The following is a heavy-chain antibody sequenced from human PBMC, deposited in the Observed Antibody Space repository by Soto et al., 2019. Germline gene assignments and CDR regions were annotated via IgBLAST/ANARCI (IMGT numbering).Heavy chain of an antibody. CDR2: ISSSGSTI. V-gene: IGHV3-48*03. CDR3: ATDGKHCSSTGCCYYYYYKDV. J-gene: IGHJ6*03. Sequence: GSLRLSCAASGFTFSSYEMNWVRQAPGKGLEWVSYISSSGSTIYYADSVKGRFTISRDNAKNSLYLQMNSRRAEDTAVYYCATDGKHCSSTGCCYYYYYKDVWGKGTTVTVSS. D-gene: IGHD2-2*01. CDR1: GFTFSSYE.